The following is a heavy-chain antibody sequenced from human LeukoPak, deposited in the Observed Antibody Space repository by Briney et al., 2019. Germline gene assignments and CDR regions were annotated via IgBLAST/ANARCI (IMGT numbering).Heavy chain of an antibody. D-gene: IGHD1-26*01. Sequence: PGRSLRLSCAASGFTFSSYAMHWVRQAPGKGLEWVAVISYDGSNKYYADSVKGRFTISRDNSKNTLYLQMNSLRAEDTALYYCARGLVGAKIPAFDYWGQGTLVPVSS. CDR1: GFTFSSYA. J-gene: IGHJ4*02. V-gene: IGHV3-30-3*01. CDR2: ISYDGSNK. CDR3: ARGLVGAKIPAFDY.